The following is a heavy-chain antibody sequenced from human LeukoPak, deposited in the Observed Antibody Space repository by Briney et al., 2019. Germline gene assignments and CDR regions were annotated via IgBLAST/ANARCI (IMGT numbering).Heavy chain of an antibody. CDR2: MYYSGST. CDR1: GGSVSSYY. V-gene: IGHV4-59*02. CDR3: ARILLPNWFDP. D-gene: IGHD3-22*01. J-gene: IGHJ5*02. Sequence: SETLSLTCTVSGGSVSSYYWSWIRQPPGKGLKWIGYMYYSGSTNYNPSLKSRVTISVDTSKNQFSLKLSSVTAADTAVYYCARILLPNWFDPWGQGTLVTVSS.